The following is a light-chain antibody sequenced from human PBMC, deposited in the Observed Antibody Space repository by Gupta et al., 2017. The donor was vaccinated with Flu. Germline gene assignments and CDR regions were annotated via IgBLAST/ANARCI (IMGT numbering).Light chain of an antibody. V-gene: IGKV3-20*01. CDR2: GAS. CDR3: QQYGSSPRIT. J-gene: IGKJ5*01. CDR1: QSVSSSY. Sequence: EILFTHPPGPLSLSPEERATLSCRASQSVSSSYLAWYQQKPGQAPRLLIYGASSRATGIPDRFSGSGSGTDXTLTISXLEPEDFAVYYCQQYGSSPRITFGXGTKLEIK.